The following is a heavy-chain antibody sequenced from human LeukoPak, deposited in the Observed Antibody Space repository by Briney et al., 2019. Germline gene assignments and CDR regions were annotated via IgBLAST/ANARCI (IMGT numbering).Heavy chain of an antibody. CDR2: IYYSGST. J-gene: IGHJ6*03. Sequence: SETLSLTCTVSGGSISSYYWSWVRQPPGKGLEWIGYIYYSGSTNYNPSLKSRVTIAVDTSKNQFSLKLSSVTAADTAVYYCARGGSSGWPYYYYYYMDVGGKGTTVTVSS. D-gene: IGHD6-19*01. CDR3: ARGGSSGWPYYYYYYMDV. CDR1: GGSISSYY. V-gene: IGHV4-59*01.